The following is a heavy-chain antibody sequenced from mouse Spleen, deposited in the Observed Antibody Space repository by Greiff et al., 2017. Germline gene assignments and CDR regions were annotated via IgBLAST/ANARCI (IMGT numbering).Heavy chain of an antibody. CDR2: IYPRSGNT. D-gene: IGHD1-1*01. J-gene: IGHJ2*01. CDR3: ARERDYYGSSQSFDY. V-gene: IGHV1-81*01. CDR1: GYTFTSYG. Sequence: VQLQQSGAELARPGASVKLSCKASGYTFTSYGISWVKQRTGQGLEWIGEIYPRSGNTYYNEKFKGKATLTADKSSSTAYMELRSLTSEDSAVYFCARERDYYGSSQSFDYWGQGTTLTVSS.